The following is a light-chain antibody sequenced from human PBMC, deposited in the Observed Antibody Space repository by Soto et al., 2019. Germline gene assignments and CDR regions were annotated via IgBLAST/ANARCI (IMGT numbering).Light chain of an antibody. J-gene: IGKJ2*01. Sequence: DIQMTQSPSSVSASVGDRVTITCRASQGVSNWLAWYQQKPGKAPKLLIYAASTLRSGVPSRFGGSGSGTDFTFTISSLQPEDFATYYCQQANSFPYTFGQGT. CDR3: QQANSFPYT. V-gene: IGKV1-12*01. CDR1: QGVSNW. CDR2: AAS.